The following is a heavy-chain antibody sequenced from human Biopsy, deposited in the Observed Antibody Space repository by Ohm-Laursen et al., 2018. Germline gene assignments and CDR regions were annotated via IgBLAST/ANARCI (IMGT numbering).Heavy chain of an antibody. Sequence: SETLSLTCLVSGHSVRSGYYWGWIRQHPGKGLEWIGSIFQNGYTYYNPSLETRFTISVDTSKGQLSLKLTSVAAADTAVYYCARGPCGGDCPSQYFDSWGQGTLVIVSS. CDR1: GHSVRSGYY. CDR3: ARGPCGGDCPSQYFDS. D-gene: IGHD2-21*02. CDR2: IFQNGYT. J-gene: IGHJ4*02. V-gene: IGHV4-38-2*02.